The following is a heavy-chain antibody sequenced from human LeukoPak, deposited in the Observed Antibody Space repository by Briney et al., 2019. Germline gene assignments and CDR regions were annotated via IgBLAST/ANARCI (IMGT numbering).Heavy chain of an antibody. CDR2: ISYSGST. V-gene: IGHV4-39*01. J-gene: IGHJ4*02. Sequence: SETLSLTCTVSGGSISSSTYYWGWIRQPPGKGLEWIGSISYSGSTYYNPSLKSRVTISVDTSKNQFSLRLSSVTAADTAVYHCARHYYDSSDYYPYYFNCWGQGTLVTVSS. D-gene: IGHD3-22*01. CDR3: ARHYYDSSDYYPYYFNC. CDR1: GGSISSSTYY.